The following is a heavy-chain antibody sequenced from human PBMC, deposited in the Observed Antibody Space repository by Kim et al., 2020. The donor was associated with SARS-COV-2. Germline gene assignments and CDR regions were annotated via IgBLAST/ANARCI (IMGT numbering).Heavy chain of an antibody. J-gene: IGHJ6*02. D-gene: IGHD2-21*01. Sequence: IDYADSVKGRFITSRDNARNSLYLQMNSLRTEDTALYYCTRDVLAGGADVWGQGTAVIVSS. V-gene: IGHV3-9*01. CDR2: I. CDR3: TRDVLAGGADV.